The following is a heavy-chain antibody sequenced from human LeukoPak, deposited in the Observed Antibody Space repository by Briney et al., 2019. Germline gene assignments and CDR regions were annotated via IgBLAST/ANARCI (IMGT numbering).Heavy chain of an antibody. CDR3: ARGAVDYGDYDVPFDY. CDR2: ISAYNGNT. CDR1: GYTFISYG. D-gene: IGHD4-17*01. Sequence: ASVKVSCKASGYTFISYGISWVRQAPGQGLEWMGWISAYNGNTIYAQKLQGRVTMTTDTSTSTAYMELRSLRSDDTAVYYCARGAVDYGDYDVPFDYWGQGTLVTVSS. V-gene: IGHV1-18*01. J-gene: IGHJ4*02.